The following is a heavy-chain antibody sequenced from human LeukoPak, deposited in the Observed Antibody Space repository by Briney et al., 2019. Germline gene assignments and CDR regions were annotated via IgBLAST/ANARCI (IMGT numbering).Heavy chain of an antibody. Sequence: RGSLRLSCAASGFTFSSYGMHWVRQAPGKGLEWVAVISYDGSNKYYADSVKGRFTISRDNSKNTLYLQMNSLRAEDTAVYYCAKDAYGSGSYFDYWGQGTLVTVSS. J-gene: IGHJ4*02. CDR2: ISYDGSNK. D-gene: IGHD3-10*01. CDR1: GFTFSSYG. V-gene: IGHV3-30*18. CDR3: AKDAYGSGSYFDY.